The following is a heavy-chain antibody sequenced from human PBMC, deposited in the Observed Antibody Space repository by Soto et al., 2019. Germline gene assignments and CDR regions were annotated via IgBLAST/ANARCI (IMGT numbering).Heavy chain of an antibody. CDR3: ARDLKYFRVLGNWFDS. V-gene: IGHV1-69*06. Sequence: QVQLVQSGAEVKKPGSSVKVSCKASGGTFSNSPISWVRQTPGQGLEWMGGTIPTFNTGNYAQKFQGRLTITADKSTNTAYMELRSLTSDDTAVYFCARDLKYFRVLGNWFDSWGQGTLVTVSS. D-gene: IGHD2-2*01. CDR1: GGTFSNSP. J-gene: IGHJ5*01. CDR2: TIPTFNTG.